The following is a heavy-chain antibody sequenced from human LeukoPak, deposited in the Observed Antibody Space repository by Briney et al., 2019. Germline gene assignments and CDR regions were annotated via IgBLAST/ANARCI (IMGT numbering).Heavy chain of an antibody. CDR3: TTPTYSSSSTDY. CDR1: GFTFSNAW. Sequence: GGSQRLSCAASGFTFSNAWMSWVRQAPGKGLEWVGRIKSKTDGGTTDYAAPVKGRFTISRDDSKNTLYLQMNSLKTEDTAVYYCTTPTYSSSSTDYWGQGTLVTVSS. D-gene: IGHD6-6*01. CDR2: IKSKTDGGTT. V-gene: IGHV3-15*01. J-gene: IGHJ4*02.